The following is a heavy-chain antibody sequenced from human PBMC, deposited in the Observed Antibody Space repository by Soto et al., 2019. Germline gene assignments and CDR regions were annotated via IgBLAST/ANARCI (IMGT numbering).Heavy chain of an antibody. J-gene: IGHJ4*02. CDR1: GFTFSSYA. CDR3: ARGGPLEMATIIGGDY. V-gene: IGHV3-30-3*01. D-gene: IGHD5-12*01. Sequence: QVQLVESGGGVVQPGRSLRLSCAASGFTFSSYAMHWVRQAPGKGLEWVAVISYDGSNKYYADSVKGRFTISRDNSKNTLYMQMNSLRAEDTAVYYCARGGPLEMATIIGGDYWGQGTLVTVSS. CDR2: ISYDGSNK.